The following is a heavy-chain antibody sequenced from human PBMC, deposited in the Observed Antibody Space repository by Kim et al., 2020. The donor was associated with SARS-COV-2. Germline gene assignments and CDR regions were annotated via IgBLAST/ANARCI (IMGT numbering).Heavy chain of an antibody. D-gene: IGHD1-1*01. CDR1: GFTFSSYA. CDR2: ISGSGGDT. J-gene: IGHJ6*02. CDR3: AKYNSGYGMDV. V-gene: IGHV3-23*01. Sequence: GGSLRLSCAASGFTFSSYAMSWVRQAPGKGLEWVSTISGSGGDTYYADSVRGRFTISRDNSRNTLYLQMNSLRAEDTAVYYCAKYNSGYGMDVWGQGTTVTVSS.